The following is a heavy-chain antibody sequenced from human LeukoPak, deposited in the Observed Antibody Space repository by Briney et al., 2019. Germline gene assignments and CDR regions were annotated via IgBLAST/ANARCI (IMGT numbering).Heavy chain of an antibody. CDR2: IYYSGST. D-gene: IGHD3-10*01. CDR3: ARVWFGDPSGAFDI. CDR1: GGSLTSYY. Sequence: SETLSLTCTVSGGSLTSYYWSWIRQPPGKGLEWIGYIYYSGSTNYNPSLKSRVTISLYTSKNQFSLKLSSVTAVDTAVYYCARVWFGDPSGAFDIWGQGTMVTVSS. J-gene: IGHJ3*02. V-gene: IGHV4-59*08.